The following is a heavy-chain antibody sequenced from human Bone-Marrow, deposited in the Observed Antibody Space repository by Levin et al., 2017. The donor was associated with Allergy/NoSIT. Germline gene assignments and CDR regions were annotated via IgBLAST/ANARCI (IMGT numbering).Heavy chain of an antibody. D-gene: IGHD2-2*01. CDR2: IWYDGSNK. V-gene: IGHV3-33*01. Sequence: GGSLRLSCAASGFTFSSYGMHWVRQAPGKGLEWVAVIWYDGSNKYYADSVKGRFTISRDNSKNTLYLQMNSLRAEDTAVYYCARVHYCSSTSCYRSYYYYYGMDVWGQGTTVTVSS. CDR3: ARVHYCSSTSCYRSYYYYYGMDV. CDR1: GFTFSSYG. J-gene: IGHJ6*02.